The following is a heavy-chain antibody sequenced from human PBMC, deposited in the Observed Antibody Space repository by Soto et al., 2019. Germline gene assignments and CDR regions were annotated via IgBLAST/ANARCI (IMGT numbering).Heavy chain of an antibody. Sequence: VGSLRLSCAASGFTFSSYAMSWVRQAPGKGLDWVSAISGSGGSRYYADSVKARFTISRDNSKNTLYLQMNSLRAEDTAVYYCATDREAGPDCWGQGTLVTVSS. CDR3: ATDREAGPDC. J-gene: IGHJ4*02. V-gene: IGHV3-23*01. CDR1: GFTFSSYA. CDR2: ISGSGGSR.